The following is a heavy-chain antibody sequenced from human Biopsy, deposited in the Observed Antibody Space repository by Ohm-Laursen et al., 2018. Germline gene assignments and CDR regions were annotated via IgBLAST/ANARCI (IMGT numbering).Heavy chain of an antibody. CDR2: INPNNGAT. CDR3: ARMEQPHDY. CDR1: GYPFSNYY. D-gene: IGHD1/OR15-1a*01. Sequence: VKVSCKTSGYPFSNYYLFWVRQAPGQGLEWMGRINPNNGATVYAQKFKVRVTMTRDTSMSTVYMELLNLKSDDTAVYYCARMEQPHDYWGQGTLVTVSS. J-gene: IGHJ4*02. V-gene: IGHV1-2*06.